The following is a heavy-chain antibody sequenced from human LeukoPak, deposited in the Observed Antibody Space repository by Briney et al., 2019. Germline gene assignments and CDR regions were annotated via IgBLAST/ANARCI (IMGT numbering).Heavy chain of an antibody. Sequence: GGSLRLSCAASGFTFSSYAMHWVRQAPGKGLEWVAVISYDGSKKYYADSVKGRFTISRDNSKNMLYLQMNSLRAEDTAVYYCARNSWIQLWLLAFDIWGQGTMVTVSS. J-gene: IGHJ3*02. CDR2: ISYDGSKK. D-gene: IGHD5-18*01. CDR1: GFTFSSYA. CDR3: ARNSWIQLWLLAFDI. V-gene: IGHV3-30*04.